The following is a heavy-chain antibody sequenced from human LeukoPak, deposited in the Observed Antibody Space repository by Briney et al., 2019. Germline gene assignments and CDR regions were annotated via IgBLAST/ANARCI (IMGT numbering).Heavy chain of an antibody. J-gene: IGHJ6*02. CDR3: ARGTVTTYLFYYYYYGMDV. Sequence: ASVKVSCKASGYTFTGYYMHWVRQAPGQGLEWMGIINPSGGSTSYAQKFQGRVTMTRDTSTSTVYMELSSLRSEDTAVYYCARGTVTTYLFYYYYYGMDVWGQGTTVTVSS. V-gene: IGHV1-46*01. D-gene: IGHD4-17*01. CDR1: GYTFTGYY. CDR2: INPSGGST.